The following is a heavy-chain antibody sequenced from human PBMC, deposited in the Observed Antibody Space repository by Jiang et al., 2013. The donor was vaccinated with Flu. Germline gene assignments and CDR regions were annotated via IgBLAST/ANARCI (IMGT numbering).Heavy chain of an antibody. Sequence: QGLEWMGGIIPIFGTANYAQKFQGRVTITADKSTSTAYMELSSLRSEDTAVYYCARDKVRGVITLFDYWGQGTLVTVSS. V-gene: IGHV1-69*06. CDR3: ARDKVRGVITLFDY. J-gene: IGHJ4*02. CDR2: IIPIFGTA. D-gene: IGHD3-10*01.